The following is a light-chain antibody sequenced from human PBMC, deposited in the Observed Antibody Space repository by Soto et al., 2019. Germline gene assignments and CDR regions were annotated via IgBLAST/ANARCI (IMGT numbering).Light chain of an antibody. Sequence: DIVMTQSPDSLAVSLGERATINCKSSQRVLYSSSNKNYLAWYQQKPGQPPKLLIYWASTRESGVPDRFSGRGSGTDFTLTISSLQVEDVAVYYCQQYCSSPWTFGQGTKVEIK. CDR3: QQYCSSPWT. CDR1: QRVLYSSSNKNY. J-gene: IGKJ1*01. CDR2: WAS. V-gene: IGKV4-1*01.